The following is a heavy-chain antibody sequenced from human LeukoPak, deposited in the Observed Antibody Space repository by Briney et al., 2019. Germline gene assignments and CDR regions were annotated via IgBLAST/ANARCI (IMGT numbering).Heavy chain of an antibody. J-gene: IGHJ6*03. CDR1: GGSISSYY. V-gene: IGHV4-4*07. CDR3: ARDGIAAAGTHYYYYYMDV. D-gene: IGHD6-13*01. Sequence: SETLSLTCTVAGGSISSYYWSWIRQPAGKGLEWIGRIYTSGSTNYNPSLKSRVTMSVDTSKHQFSLKLSSVTAADTAVYYCARDGIAAAGTHYYYYYMDVWGKGTTVTISS. CDR2: IYTSGST.